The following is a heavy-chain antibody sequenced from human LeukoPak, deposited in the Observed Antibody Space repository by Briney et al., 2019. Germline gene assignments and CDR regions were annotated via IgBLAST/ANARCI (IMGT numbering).Heavy chain of an antibody. CDR1: GYTFTGYY. V-gene: IGHV1-2*06. CDR2: INSNCGDT. D-gene: IGHD2-2*01. Sequence: ASVKVSCKASGYTFTGYYMRWVRQAPGQGLEWMGRINSNCGDTNYPQKFQGRVTMTKDTSISTAYMELSRLRSDDTAVYYCARVVGDCSSTSCYGGYAFHLWGQGTMVTVSS. J-gene: IGHJ3*01. CDR3: ARVVGDCSSTSCYGGYAFHL.